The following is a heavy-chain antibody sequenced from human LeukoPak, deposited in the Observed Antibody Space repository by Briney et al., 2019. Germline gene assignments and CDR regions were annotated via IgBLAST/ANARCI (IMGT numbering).Heavy chain of an antibody. V-gene: IGHV1-2*02. D-gene: IGHD3-22*01. J-gene: IGHJ4*02. CDR2: INSNNGDT. CDR1: GYTFTGYY. CDR3: ARGIGDSSGFLILLLYFDY. Sequence: ASVKVSCKATGYTFTGYYMQWVRQAPGQGLEWMGWINSNNGDTNYAQKFQGRVTMTRDTSINTAYMDLSSLRSDDTAVYYCARGIGDSSGFLILLLYFDYWGQGTLVTVSS.